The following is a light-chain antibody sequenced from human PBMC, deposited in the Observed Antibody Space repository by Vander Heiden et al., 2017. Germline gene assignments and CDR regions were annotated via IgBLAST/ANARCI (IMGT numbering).Light chain of an antibody. V-gene: IGKV1-27*01. CDR2: AAS. Sequence: DIQMTQSPSSLSASLGDRVTISCRASPDLSNYLAWYQQKPGKVPTLLIYAASTVQSGVPSRFSGSGSGTDFTLTISSLQPEDVATFYCQEYKSAPHTFGQGTKLEIK. CDR3: QEYKSAPHT. CDR1: PDLSNY. J-gene: IGKJ2*01.